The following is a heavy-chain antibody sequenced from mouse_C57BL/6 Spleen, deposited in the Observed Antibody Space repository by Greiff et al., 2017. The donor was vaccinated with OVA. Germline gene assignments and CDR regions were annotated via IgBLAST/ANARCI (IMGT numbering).Heavy chain of an antibody. V-gene: IGHV5-16*01. Sequence: EVKLVESEGGLVQPGSSMKLSCTASGFTFSDYYMAWVRQVPEKGLEWVANINYDGSSTYYLDSLKSRFIISRDNAKNILYLQMSSLKSEDTATYYCARGGYYAYYAMDYWGQGTSVTVSS. CDR3: ARGGYYAYYAMDY. CDR1: GFTFSDYY. J-gene: IGHJ4*01. CDR2: INYDGSST. D-gene: IGHD1-1*01.